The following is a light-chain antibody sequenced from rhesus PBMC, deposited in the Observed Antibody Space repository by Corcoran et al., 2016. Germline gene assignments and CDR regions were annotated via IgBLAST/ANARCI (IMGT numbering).Light chain of an antibody. V-gene: IGKV1-28*02. CDR3: QQYKSYPWT. Sequence: DIQMTQSPSSLSASVGDTVTITCRASQGISSYLNWFQQKPGKAPKLLIYDATTLQSGVPSRFSGSGSGTDFTLTISSLQPEDFATYYCQQYKSYPWTFGQGTKVEIK. CDR1: QGISSY. J-gene: IGKJ1*01. CDR2: DAT.